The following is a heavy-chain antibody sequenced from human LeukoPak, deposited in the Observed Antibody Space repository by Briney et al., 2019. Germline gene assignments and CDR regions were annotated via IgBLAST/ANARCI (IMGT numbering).Heavy chain of an antibody. Sequence: GGSLRLSCAASGFTFSNYWMQWVRHAPGKGLVWLSHITNDGSTTTYADSVKGRFTTSRDNAKNTLYLQMNSLRAEDTAVYYCVRDNYGADYWGQGTLVTVSS. D-gene: IGHD4-11*01. CDR3: VRDNYGADY. J-gene: IGHJ4*02. CDR2: ITNDGSTT. V-gene: IGHV3-74*01. CDR1: GFTFSNYW.